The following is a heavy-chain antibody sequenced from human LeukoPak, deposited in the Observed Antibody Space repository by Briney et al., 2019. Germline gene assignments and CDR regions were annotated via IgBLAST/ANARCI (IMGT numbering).Heavy chain of an antibody. CDR2: IFEGASI. J-gene: IGHJ6*03. D-gene: IGHD6-13*01. V-gene: IGHV4-59*11. Sequence: SESLSLTYPVSGASISIHYWSWIRQPPGKGLGWQGYIFEGASINYNPCLKSRVTISVDTSKNQFYLKLSSVTAEDTAVYYCARAPPTYSSSWYGYYYYMDVWGKGTTVTVSS. CDR3: ARAPPTYSSSWYGYYYYMDV. CDR1: GASISIHY.